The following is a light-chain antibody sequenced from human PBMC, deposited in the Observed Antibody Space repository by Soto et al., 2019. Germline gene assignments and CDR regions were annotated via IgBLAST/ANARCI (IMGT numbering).Light chain of an antibody. V-gene: IGLV2-8*01. CDR2: EFN. CDR3: TSYAGGNNV. J-gene: IGLJ1*01. CDR1: SSDVGGNNY. Sequence: QSALTQPPSASGTPGQSVTISCTGISSDVGGNNYVSWYQQNPGKVPKLMIYEFNKRPSGVPDRFAGSKSGNTASLTVSGLQPEDEADYYCTSYAGGNNVFGTGTKVTVL.